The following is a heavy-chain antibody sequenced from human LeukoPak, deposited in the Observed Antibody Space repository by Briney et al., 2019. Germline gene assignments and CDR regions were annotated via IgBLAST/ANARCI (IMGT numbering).Heavy chain of an antibody. J-gene: IGHJ4*02. CDR3: AKLIAVAGTDDY. V-gene: IGHV3-23*01. Sequence: GGSLRLSCAASGFTFDDYGMSWVRQAPGKGLEWVSAISGSGGSTYYADSVKGRFTISRDNSKNTLYLQMNSLRAEDTAVYYCAKLIAVAGTDDYWGQGTLVTVSS. CDR1: GFTFDDYG. CDR2: ISGSGGST. D-gene: IGHD6-19*01.